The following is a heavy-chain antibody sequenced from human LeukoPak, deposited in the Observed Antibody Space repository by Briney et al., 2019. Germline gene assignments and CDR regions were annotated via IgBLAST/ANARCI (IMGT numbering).Heavy chain of an antibody. CDR1: GGSFSGYY. J-gene: IGHJ4*02. CDR2: INHSGST. Sequence: KPSETLSLTCAVYGGSFSGYYWSWIRQPPGKALEWIGEINHSGSTNYNPSLKSRVTISVDTSKNQFSLKLSSVTAADTAVYYCASQGDYYDSSGYYWGQGTLVTVSS. CDR3: ASQGDYYDSSGYY. D-gene: IGHD3-22*01. V-gene: IGHV4-34*01.